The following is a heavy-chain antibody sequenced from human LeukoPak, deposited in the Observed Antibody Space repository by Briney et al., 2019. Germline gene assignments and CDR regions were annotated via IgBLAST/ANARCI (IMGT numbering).Heavy chain of an antibody. V-gene: IGHV4-39*07. Sequence: SETLSLTCTVSGGSISSGDYYWSWIRQPPGTGLEWIGEINHSGSTNYNPSLKSRVTISVDTSKNQFSLKLSSVTAADTAVYYCARPGWVRLAFDIWGQGTMVTVSS. J-gene: IGHJ3*02. D-gene: IGHD1-1*01. CDR2: INHSGST. CDR3: ARPGWVRLAFDI. CDR1: GGSISSGDYY.